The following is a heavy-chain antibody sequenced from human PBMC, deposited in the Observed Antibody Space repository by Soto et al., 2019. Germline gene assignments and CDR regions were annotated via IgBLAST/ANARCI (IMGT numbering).Heavy chain of an antibody. CDR1: GYTLSKLS. J-gene: IGHJ2*01. Sequence: ASVKVSCKVSGYTLSKLSRHWVRQPPGKGLEWMGGFEPEDGETIYAQKFQGRVTMTEDISTDTAYMELSSLRSEDTAVYYCAKGLYYYDSSGLRHWYFDLWGRGTLVTVSS. CDR3: AKGLYYYDSSGLRHWYFDL. CDR2: FEPEDGET. D-gene: IGHD3-22*01. V-gene: IGHV1-24*01.